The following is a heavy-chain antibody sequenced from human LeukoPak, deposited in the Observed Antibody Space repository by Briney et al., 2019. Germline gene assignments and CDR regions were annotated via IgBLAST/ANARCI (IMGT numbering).Heavy chain of an antibody. J-gene: IGHJ6*03. Sequence: GESLKISCKGSGYSFTSYWIGWVRQMPGKGLEWMGIIYPGDSDTRYSPSFQGQVTISADKSISTAYLQWSSLKASDTAMYYCARHDGITMVRGVYYYMDVWGKGTTVTVSS. CDR2: IYPGDSDT. D-gene: IGHD3-10*01. CDR3: ARHDGITMVRGVYYYMDV. V-gene: IGHV5-51*01. CDR1: GYSFTSYW.